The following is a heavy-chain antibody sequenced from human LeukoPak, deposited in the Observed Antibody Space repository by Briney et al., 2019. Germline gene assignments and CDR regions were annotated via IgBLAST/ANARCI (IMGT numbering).Heavy chain of an antibody. CDR3: ARQGDTKYFEY. V-gene: IGHV4-39*01. CDR2: IYYNGIA. J-gene: IGHJ4*02. CDR1: GGSISVTTYY. D-gene: IGHD1-26*01. Sequence: PSETLSLTCTVSGGSISVTTYYWNWMRQPPGKGLEWIGSIYYNGIAYYNSSLKSRVTISVDTSNNHFSLKLSSVTAADTAVYYCARQGDTKYFEYWGRGILVTVSS.